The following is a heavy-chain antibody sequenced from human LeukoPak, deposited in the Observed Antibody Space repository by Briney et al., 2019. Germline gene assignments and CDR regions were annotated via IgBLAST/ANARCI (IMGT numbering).Heavy chain of an antibody. D-gene: IGHD2-15*01. CDR3: AKDEWDCSGGSCYSAY. CDR2: ISGSGGST. CDR1: GFTFSSYA. J-gene: IGHJ4*02. Sequence: TGGSLRLFCAASGFTFSSYAMSWVRQAPGKGLEWVSAISGSGGSTYYADSVKGRFTISRDNSKNTLYLQMNSLRAEDTAVYYCAKDEWDCSGGSCYSAYWGQGTLVTVSS. V-gene: IGHV3-23*01.